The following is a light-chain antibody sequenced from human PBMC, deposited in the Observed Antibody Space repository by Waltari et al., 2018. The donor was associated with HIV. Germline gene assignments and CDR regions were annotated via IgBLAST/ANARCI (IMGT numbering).Light chain of an antibody. V-gene: IGLV2-8*01. CDR2: EVS. J-gene: IGLJ2*01. Sequence: QSALTQPPSASGSPGQSVTISCTGTPSDVGGYNYVSWYQQHPGKAPNLMIYEVSKRPSGVPDRFSGSKSGNTASLTVSGLQAEDEADYYCSSYAGSNNLVFGGGTKLTVL. CDR1: PSDVGGYNY. CDR3: SSYAGSNNLV.